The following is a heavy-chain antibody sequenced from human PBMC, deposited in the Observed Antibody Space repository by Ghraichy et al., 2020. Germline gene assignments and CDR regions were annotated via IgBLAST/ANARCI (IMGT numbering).Heavy chain of an antibody. J-gene: IGHJ4*02. CDR3: AVEPSGSRRGLLDY. V-gene: IGHV1-69*04. Sequence: SVKVSCKASGGTFSSYAISWVRQAPGQGLEWMGRIIPILGIANYAQKFQGRVTITADKSTSTAYMELSSLRSEDTAVYYCAVEPSGSRRGLLDYWGQGTLVTVSS. D-gene: IGHD3-22*01. CDR1: GGTFSSYA. CDR2: IIPILGIA.